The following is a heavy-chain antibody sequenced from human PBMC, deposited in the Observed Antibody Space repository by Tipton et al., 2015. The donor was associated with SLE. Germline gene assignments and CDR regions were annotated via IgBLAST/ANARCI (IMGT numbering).Heavy chain of an antibody. D-gene: IGHD2/OR15-2a*01. CDR1: GGSISSYY. Sequence: TLSLTCAVSGGSISSYYWGWIRQPPGKGLEWIGYIFSSGITDYNPSLRSRVTMSVDPSKNQFSLNLTSVTAADTAVYFCARGTSMPMVDWFGQWGQGTLVTVSS. CDR3: ARGTSMPMVDWFGQ. V-gene: IGHV4-59*12. CDR2: IFSSGIT. J-gene: IGHJ5*02.